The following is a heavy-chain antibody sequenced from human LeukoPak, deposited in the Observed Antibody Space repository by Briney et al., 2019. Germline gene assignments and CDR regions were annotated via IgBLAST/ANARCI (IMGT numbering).Heavy chain of an antibody. CDR2: IKYDGSEE. J-gene: IGHJ4*02. V-gene: IGHV3-7*01. D-gene: IGHD5/OR15-5a*01. CDR3: ARDVYRSFDY. Sequence: GGSLRLSCVASEFTFSSSWMNWVRQAPGKGLEWVANIKYDGSEEYYVDSVKGRFTISRDNAQNSLYLQMNNLRAEDTAVYYCARDVYRSFDYWGQGSLVTVSS. CDR1: EFTFSSSW.